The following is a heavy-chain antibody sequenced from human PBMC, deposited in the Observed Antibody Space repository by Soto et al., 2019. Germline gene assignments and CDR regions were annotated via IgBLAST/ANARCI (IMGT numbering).Heavy chain of an antibody. V-gene: IGHV3-23*01. CDR2: ISGSGGST. CDR1: GFTFSSYA. CDR3: AVYYDSSGYYYAPIDY. D-gene: IGHD3-22*01. J-gene: IGHJ4*02. Sequence: LRLSCAASGFTFSSYAMSWVRQAPGKGLEWVSAISGSGGSTYYADSVKGRFTISRDNSKNTLYLQMNSLRAEDTAVYYCAVYYDSSGYYYAPIDYWGQGTLVTVSS.